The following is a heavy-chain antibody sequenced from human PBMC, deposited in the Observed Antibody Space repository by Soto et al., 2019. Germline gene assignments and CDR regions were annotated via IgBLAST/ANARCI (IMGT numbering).Heavy chain of an antibody. Sequence: QLRLQESGSGLVKPSQTLSLTCAVSGGSISSGGYSWSWIRQPPGKGLEWIGYIYHSGSTYYNPSLKGRVTKSVARSKNQFSREVSSVTAADTAGYYWARGGGYYDSSGYYPFDYWGQGTLVTVSS. D-gene: IGHD3-22*01. V-gene: IGHV4-30-2*01. CDR1: GGSISSGGYS. J-gene: IGHJ4*02. CDR2: IYHSGST. CDR3: ARGGGYYDSSGYYPFDY.